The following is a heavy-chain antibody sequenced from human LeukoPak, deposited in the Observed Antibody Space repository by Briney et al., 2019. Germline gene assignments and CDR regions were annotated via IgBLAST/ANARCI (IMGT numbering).Heavy chain of an antibody. CDR3: ARGADYYGSGSRDYGMDV. J-gene: IGHJ6*04. V-gene: IGHV1-18*04. D-gene: IGHD3-10*01. CDR2: ISAYNGNT. Sequence: ASVKVSGKASGYTFTSYGISWVRQAPGQGREGMGWISAYNGNTNYAQKLQGRVTMTTDTSTSTAYMELRSLRSDDTAVYYCARGADYYGSGSRDYGMDVWGKGTTVTVSS. CDR1: GYTFTSYG.